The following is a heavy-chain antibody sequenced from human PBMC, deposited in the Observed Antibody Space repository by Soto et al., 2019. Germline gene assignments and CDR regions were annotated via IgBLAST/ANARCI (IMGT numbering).Heavy chain of an antibody. CDR2: MNPNSGNT. Sequence: ASVKVSCKASGYTFTFTSYDINWVRQATGQGLEWMGWMNPNSGNTGYAQKFQGRVTMTRNTSISTAYMELSSLRSEDTAVYYCASAYPSRLCTGGVCYTLTYWGQGTLVTVSS. D-gene: IGHD2-8*02. CDR1: GYTFTFTSYD. CDR3: ASAYPSRLCTGGVCYTLTY. V-gene: IGHV1-8*01. J-gene: IGHJ4*02.